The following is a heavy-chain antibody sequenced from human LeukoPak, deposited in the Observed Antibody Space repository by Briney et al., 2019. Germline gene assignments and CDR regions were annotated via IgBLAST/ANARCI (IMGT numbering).Heavy chain of an antibody. J-gene: IGHJ4*02. V-gene: IGHV3-33*01. D-gene: IGHD5-18*01. CDR3: ARGLNSGYSYGYPFDY. CDR2: IWYDGSNK. Sequence: GGYLRLSCAVSGFTFSSYCMHWVRQAPGKGLEWVAVIWYDGSNKYYADSVKGRFTISRDNSKNTLYLQMTSLRAEDTAVYYCARGLNSGYSYGYPFDYWGQGTLVTVSS. CDR1: GFTFSSYC.